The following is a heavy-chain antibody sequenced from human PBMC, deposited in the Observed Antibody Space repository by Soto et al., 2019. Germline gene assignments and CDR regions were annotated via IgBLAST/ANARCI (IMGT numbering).Heavy chain of an antibody. CDR3: ARGYGSGSPRHYFDS. Sequence: QVQLQESGPGLVKPSQTLSLTCTVSGGSFSRGDYYWSWIRQFSGKGLEWIGHIYHSGPSYYNPSLRSRVSISVDTSAFSLKLSFVTAADTAVYYCARGYGSGSPRHYFDSWGQGTLVTVSS. J-gene: IGHJ4*02. CDR1: GGSFSRGDYY. CDR2: IYHSGPS. D-gene: IGHD3-10*01. V-gene: IGHV4-31*03.